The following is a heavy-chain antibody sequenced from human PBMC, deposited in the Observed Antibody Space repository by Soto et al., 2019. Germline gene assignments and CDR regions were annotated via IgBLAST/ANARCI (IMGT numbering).Heavy chain of an antibody. V-gene: IGHV3-53*01. CDR2: IYSDGRT. CDR3: AREISAGFGEPWLDP. CDR1: GFSVSSNY. D-gene: IGHD3-10*01. J-gene: IGHJ5*02. Sequence: LRLSCAASGFSVSSNYMTWVRQAPGKGLEWVSIIYSDGRTNYADSVKGRFTISRDNSKNTVYLQMTSLSADDTAVYYCAREISAGFGEPWLDPWGQGTLVTVSS.